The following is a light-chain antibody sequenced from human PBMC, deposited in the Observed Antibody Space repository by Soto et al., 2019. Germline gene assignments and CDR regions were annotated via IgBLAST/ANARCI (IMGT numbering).Light chain of an antibody. Sequence: EIVLTQSPGTLSLSPGERGTLSCRASQSVSISYLAWYQQKPGQAPRLLTYAASSRAAGIPDRFSGSGSGTDFTLTISRLEPEDFAVYYCQLYNNSPFTFGPGTRVDFK. CDR3: QLYNNSPFT. J-gene: IGKJ3*01. V-gene: IGKV3-20*01. CDR1: QSVSISY. CDR2: AAS.